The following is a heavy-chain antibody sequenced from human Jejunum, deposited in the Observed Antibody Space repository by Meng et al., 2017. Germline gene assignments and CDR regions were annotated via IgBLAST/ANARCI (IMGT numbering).Heavy chain of an antibody. CDR1: GYSISSGYY. CDR2: IYHSGST. J-gene: IGHJ4*02. CDR3: ARVTSASSYFDY. Sequence: SETLSLTCNVSGYSISSGYYWGLIRQPPGKGLEWIGSIYHSGSTYYNPSLKSRVTISVDASKNQFSLNVNSVTAADTALYFCARVTSASSYFDYWGQGTLVTVSS. V-gene: IGHV4-38-2*02. D-gene: IGHD6-6*01.